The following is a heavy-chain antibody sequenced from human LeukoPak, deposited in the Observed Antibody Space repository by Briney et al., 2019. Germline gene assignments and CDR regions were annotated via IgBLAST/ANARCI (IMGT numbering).Heavy chain of an antibody. J-gene: IGHJ6*02. CDR1: GFTFSSYS. CDR2: ISSSSSYI. Sequence: GGSLRLSCAASGFTFSSYSMNWVRQAPGKGLEWVSSISSSSSYIYYADSVKGRFTISRDNAKNSLYLQMNSLRAEDTAVYYCARGPPLGDTEGYYGMDVWGQGTTVTVSS. CDR3: ARGPPLGDTEGYYGMDV. V-gene: IGHV3-21*01. D-gene: IGHD4-17*01.